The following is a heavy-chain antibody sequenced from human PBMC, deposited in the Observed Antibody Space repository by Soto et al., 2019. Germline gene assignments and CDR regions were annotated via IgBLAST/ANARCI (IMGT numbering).Heavy chain of an antibody. CDR1: GFTFSSYW. V-gene: IGHV3-21*01. CDR3: ARDGFMITFGGVIVIPSNFDY. CDR2: INSSSSYI. Sequence: GGSLRLSCAASGFTFSSYWMSWVRQAPGKGLEWVSTINSSSSYIYYVDSVKGRFTISRDNAKNSLYLQMNSLRAEDTAVYYCARDGFMITFGGVIVIPSNFDYWGQGTLVTVSS. J-gene: IGHJ4*02. D-gene: IGHD3-16*02.